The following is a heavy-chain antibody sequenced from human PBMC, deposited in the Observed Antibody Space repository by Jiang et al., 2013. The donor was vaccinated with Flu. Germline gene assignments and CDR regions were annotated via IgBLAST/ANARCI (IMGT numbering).Heavy chain of an antibody. CDR2: VYPADSDT. CDR1: GYSFTSYW. CDR3: ARHPEGPRRSSWYGAHGSLHHFDY. J-gene: IGHJ4*02. D-gene: IGHD6-13*01. V-gene: IGHV5-51*01. Sequence: GAEVKKPGESLKISCKGSGYSFTSYWIGWVRQMPGGGLEWMGSVYPADSDTTYSPSFQGQVTISADKSISTAYLQWSSLKASDTAMYYCARHPEGPRRSSWYGAHGSLHHFDYWGQGTLVTVSS.